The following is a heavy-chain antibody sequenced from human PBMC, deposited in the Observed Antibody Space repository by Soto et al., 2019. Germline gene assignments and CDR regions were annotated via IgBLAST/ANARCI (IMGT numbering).Heavy chain of an antibody. J-gene: IGHJ6*02. Sequence: QVQLVESGGGVVQPGRSLRLSCAASGFIFSNYGMHWVRQAPGKGLEWVAVIWYDGSKKYYADSVKGRFTISRDNSKNAVYVRMNSLRAEDTAVYYWARGQGGYVYYGMEVWGQGTTVSVSS. D-gene: IGHD5-12*01. CDR1: GFIFSNYG. CDR3: ARGQGGYVYYGMEV. CDR2: IWYDGSKK. V-gene: IGHV3-33*01.